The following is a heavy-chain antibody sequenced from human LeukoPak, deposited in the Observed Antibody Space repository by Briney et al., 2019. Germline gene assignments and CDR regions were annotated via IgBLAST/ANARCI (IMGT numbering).Heavy chain of an antibody. CDR2: ISTSSIYI. Sequence: GGSLRLSCAASGFTFSSYGMSWVRQAPGKGLEWVSSISTSSIYIYFADSLKGRFTISRDNARNSLYLQLNSLRAEDTAVYYCARSLVVGATYPYHWGQGTLVTVSS. J-gene: IGHJ5*02. V-gene: IGHV3-21*01. CDR1: GFTFSSYG. D-gene: IGHD1-26*01. CDR3: ARSLVVGATYPYH.